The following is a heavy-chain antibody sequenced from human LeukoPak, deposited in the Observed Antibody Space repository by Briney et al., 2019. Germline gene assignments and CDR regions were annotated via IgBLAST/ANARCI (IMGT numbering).Heavy chain of an antibody. J-gene: IGHJ6*03. D-gene: IGHD4-17*01. CDR2: IYYSGST. V-gene: IGHV4-39*07. CDR3: TSDWDDYGDYESGYYYYMDV. Sequence: SETLSLTCTVSGGSISSSGYYWGWIRQPPGKGLEWIGSIYYSGSTYYNPSLKSRVTISVDTSKNQFSLKLSSVTAADTAVYYCTSDWDDYGDYESGYYYYMDVWGKGTTVTISS. CDR1: GGSISSSGYY.